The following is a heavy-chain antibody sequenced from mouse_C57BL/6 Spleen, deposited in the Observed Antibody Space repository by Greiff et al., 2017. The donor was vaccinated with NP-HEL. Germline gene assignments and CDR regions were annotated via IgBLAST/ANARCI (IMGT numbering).Heavy chain of an antibody. D-gene: IGHD2-4*01. CDR2: ISDGGSYT. CDR1: GFTFSSYA. CDR3: ARDNHDYDFDY. Sequence: EVHLVESGGGLVKPGGSLKLSCAASGFTFSSYAMSWVRQTPEKRLEWVATISDGGSYTYYPDNVKGRFTISRDNAKNNLYLQMSHLKSEDTAMYYCARDNHDYDFDYWGQGTTLTVSS. J-gene: IGHJ2*01. V-gene: IGHV5-4*01.